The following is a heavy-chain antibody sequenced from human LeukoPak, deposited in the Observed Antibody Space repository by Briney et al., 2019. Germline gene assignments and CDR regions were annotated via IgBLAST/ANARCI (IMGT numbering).Heavy chain of an antibody. CDR1: GGSFSGYY. D-gene: IGHD3-3*01. V-gene: IGHV4-34*01. CDR2: INHSGST. Sequence: PSETLSLTCAVYGGSFSGYYWSWIRQPPGKGLEWIGEINHSGSTNYNPSLKSRATISVDTSKNQFSLKLSSVTAADTAVYYCARGRRSLPAYWGQGTLVTVSS. CDR3: ARGRRSLPAY. J-gene: IGHJ4*02.